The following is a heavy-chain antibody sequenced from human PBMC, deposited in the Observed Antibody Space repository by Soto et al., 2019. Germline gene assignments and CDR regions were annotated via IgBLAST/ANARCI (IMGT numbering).Heavy chain of an antibody. Sequence: ASVKVSCKASGYTFTIYYMHWVLQAPGQGLEWMGIINPSGGSTSYAQKFQGRVTMTRDTSTSTVYMELSSLRSEDTAVYYCARVATVTTNWFDPWGQGTLVTVSS. J-gene: IGHJ5*02. CDR1: GYTFTIYY. V-gene: IGHV1-46*03. D-gene: IGHD4-17*01. CDR3: ARVATVTTNWFDP. CDR2: INPSGGST.